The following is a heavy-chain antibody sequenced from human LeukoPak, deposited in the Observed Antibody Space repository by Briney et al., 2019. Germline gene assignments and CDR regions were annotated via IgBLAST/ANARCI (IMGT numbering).Heavy chain of an antibody. CDR3: ARTDDYRFRWFDP. D-gene: IGHD4-17*01. Sequence: KRGESLKISCKGSGYSFSSDWIGWVRQMPGKGLEWMGIIYPGDSDTRYSPSFQGQVTISADKSISTAYLQWSSLKASDTAMYYCARTDDYRFRWFDPWGQGTLVTVSS. CDR2: IYPGDSDT. V-gene: IGHV5-51*01. CDR1: GYSFSSDW. J-gene: IGHJ5*02.